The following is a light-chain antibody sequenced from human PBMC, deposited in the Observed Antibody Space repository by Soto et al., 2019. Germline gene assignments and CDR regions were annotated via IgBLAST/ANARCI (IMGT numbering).Light chain of an antibody. Sequence: DIVLTQSPGTPSMSPGRRATLSCMASQSVTNYIAWYQQRPGQAPRILIYDASNRATGVPARFSVSGSGTDFTLTISRLETEDFAVYDGQQYGSSTITFGQGTRLEIK. J-gene: IGKJ5*01. CDR2: DAS. CDR3: QQYGSSTIT. V-gene: IGKV3-20*01. CDR1: QSVTNY.